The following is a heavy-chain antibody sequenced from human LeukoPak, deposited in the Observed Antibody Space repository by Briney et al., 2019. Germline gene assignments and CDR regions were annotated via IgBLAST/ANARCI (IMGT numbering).Heavy chain of an antibody. J-gene: IGHJ5*02. CDR1: GGSISSGDYY. CDR2: IYYTGST. V-gene: IGHV4-30-4*01. Sequence: SQTLSLTCTVSGGSISSGDYYWSWIRQPPGKGLEWIEYIYYTGSTYYNPSLKGRVTISVDTSKNQFSLKLSSVTAADTAMYYCARGDSSRASYWFDPWGQGTLVTVSS. D-gene: IGHD6-13*01. CDR3: ARGDSSRASYWFDP.